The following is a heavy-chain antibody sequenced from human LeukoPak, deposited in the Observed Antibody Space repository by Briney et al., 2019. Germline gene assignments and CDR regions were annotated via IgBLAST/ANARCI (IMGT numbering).Heavy chain of an antibody. CDR3: ARDSRSYGDDAFDI. D-gene: IGHD5-18*01. CDR2: IYTSGST. Sequence: SETLSLTCTVSGDSIISSDYYWGWIRQPAGKGLQWVGRIYTSGSTNYNPSLKSRVTISVDTSKNQFSLKLSSVTAADTAVYYCARDSRSYGDDAFDIWGQGTMVTVSS. CDR1: GDSIISSDYY. J-gene: IGHJ3*02. V-gene: IGHV4-61*02.